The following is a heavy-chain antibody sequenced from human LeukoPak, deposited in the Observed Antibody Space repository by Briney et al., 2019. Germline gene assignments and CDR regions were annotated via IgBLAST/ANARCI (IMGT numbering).Heavy chain of an antibody. J-gene: IGHJ6*02. Sequence: PSETLSLTCTVSGGSISSYYWSWIRQPAGKGLEWIGRIYTSGSTNYNPSLKSRVTMSVDTSKNQFSLKLSSVTAADTAMYYCARGAGYCSGDSCPQSNYYYGMDVWGQGTTVTVSS. CDR2: IYTSGST. D-gene: IGHD2-15*01. V-gene: IGHV4-4*07. CDR1: GGSISSYY. CDR3: ARGAGYCSGDSCPQSNYYYGMDV.